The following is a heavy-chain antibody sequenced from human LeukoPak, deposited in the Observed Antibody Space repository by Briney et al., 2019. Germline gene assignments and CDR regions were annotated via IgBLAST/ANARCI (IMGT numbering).Heavy chain of an antibody. CDR3: ARVEYCTKGVCINFDL. CDR2: INPNSGGT. V-gene: IGHV1-2*02. CDR1: GYTFTGPY. D-gene: IGHD2-8*01. Sequence: ASVKVSCKASGYTFTGPYIHWVRQAPGQGLEWMGWINPNSGGTKYAQKFQGRVTVTRDTSTSTAYMDLSGLRADDTAAYYCARVEYCTKGVCINFDLWGQGTLVTVSS. J-gene: IGHJ4*02.